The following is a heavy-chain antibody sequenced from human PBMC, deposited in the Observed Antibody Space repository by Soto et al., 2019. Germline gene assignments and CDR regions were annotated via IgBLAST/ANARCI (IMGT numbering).Heavy chain of an antibody. J-gene: IGHJ3*02. V-gene: IGHV3-23*01. D-gene: IGHD2-15*01. CDR2: ISGSGGST. CDR1: GFTFSNYA. Sequence: EVQLLESGGGLVQPGGSLRLSCAASGFTFSNYAMSWVRQAPGKGLEWVSAISGSGGSTYYADPVKGRFTISRDNSKNTLFLQMNSLRAEDTAVYYCAKDRYCSGGSCYSEWAFDIWGQGTMVTVSS. CDR3: AKDRYCSGGSCYSEWAFDI.